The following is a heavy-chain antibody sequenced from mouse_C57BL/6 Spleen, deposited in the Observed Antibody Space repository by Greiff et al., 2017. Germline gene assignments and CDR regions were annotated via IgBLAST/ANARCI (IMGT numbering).Heavy chain of an antibody. V-gene: IGHV1-80*01. Sequence: QVHVKQSGAELVKPGASVKISCKASGYAFSSYWMNWVKQRPGKGLEWIGQIYPGYGDTNYNGKFKGKATLTADKSSSTAYMQLSSLTSDDAAVYFCASPHYGSSFLFAYWGQGTLVTVSA. CDR2: IYPGYGDT. J-gene: IGHJ3*01. CDR3: ASPHYGSSFLFAY. CDR1: GYAFSSYW. D-gene: IGHD1-1*01.